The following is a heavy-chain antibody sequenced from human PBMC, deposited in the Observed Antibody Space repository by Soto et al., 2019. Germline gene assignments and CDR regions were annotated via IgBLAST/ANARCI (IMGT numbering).Heavy chain of an antibody. V-gene: IGHV1-69*12. CDR3: ARDPTPRAWDYYYYGMDV. Sequence: QVQLVQSGAEVKKPGSSVKVSCKASGGTFSSYAISWVRQAPGQGLEWMGGIIPIFGTANYAQKFQGRVTITADESTSTAYMELSSLRSEDTAVYYCARDPTPRAWDYYYYGMDVWGQGTTVTVSS. D-gene: IGHD1-26*01. CDR2: IIPIFGTA. CDR1: GGTFSSYA. J-gene: IGHJ6*02.